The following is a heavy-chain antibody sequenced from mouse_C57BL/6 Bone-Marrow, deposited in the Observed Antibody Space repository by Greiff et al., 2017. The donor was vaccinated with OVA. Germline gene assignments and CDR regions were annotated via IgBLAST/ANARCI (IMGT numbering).Heavy chain of an antibody. D-gene: IGHD3-3*01. Sequence: EVQVVESGGDLVKPGGSLKLSCAASGFTFSSYGMSWVRQTPDKRLEWVATISSGGSYTYYPDSVKGRFTISRDNAKNTLYLQMSSLKSEDTAMYYCARQGGRGYAMDYWGQGTSVTVSS. J-gene: IGHJ4*01. CDR1: GFTFSSYG. V-gene: IGHV5-6*01. CDR3: ARQGGRGYAMDY. CDR2: ISSGGSYT.